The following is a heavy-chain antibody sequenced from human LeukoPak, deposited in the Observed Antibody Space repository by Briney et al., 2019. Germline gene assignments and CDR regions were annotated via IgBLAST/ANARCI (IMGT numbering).Heavy chain of an antibody. CDR1: GGSFSGYY. Sequence: SETLSLTCAVYGGSFSGYYWSWIRQPPGKGLEWIGEINHSGSTNYNPSLKSRVTISVDTSKNQFSLKLSSVTAADTAVYYCARLVRYYGSGSTTTYYYYMDVWGKGTTVTISS. CDR3: ARLVRYYGSGSTTTYYYYMDV. D-gene: IGHD3-10*01. V-gene: IGHV4-34*01. J-gene: IGHJ6*03. CDR2: INHSGST.